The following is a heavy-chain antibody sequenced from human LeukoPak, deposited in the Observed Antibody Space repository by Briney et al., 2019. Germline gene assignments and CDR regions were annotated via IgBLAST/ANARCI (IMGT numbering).Heavy chain of an antibody. D-gene: IGHD6-19*01. CDR1: GFTFSSYA. J-gene: IGHJ4*02. Sequence: GGSLRLSCAASGFTFSSYAMHWVRQAPGKGLEWVAVISYDGSNKYYADSVKGRFTISRDNSKNTLYLQMNSLRAEDTAVYYCAKRTPHRSIAVPYWGQGTLVTVSS. CDR2: ISYDGSNK. V-gene: IGHV3-30-3*02. CDR3: AKRTPHRSIAVPY.